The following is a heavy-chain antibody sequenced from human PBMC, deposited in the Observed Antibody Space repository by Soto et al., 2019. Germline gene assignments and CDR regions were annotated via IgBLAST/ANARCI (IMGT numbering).Heavy chain of an antibody. CDR3: AKDLGPLRLLNYYFYGLDV. Sequence: LSLTCTVSGGSVSSGSYCWSWIRQPPGKGLEWIGYIYYSGSTNYNPSLKSRFTISRDIPKNMIYLQLHTLRAEDTAVYYCAKDLGPLRLLNYYFYGLDVWGQGTTVTVSS. J-gene: IGHJ6*02. CDR2: IYYSGST. V-gene: IGHV4-61*01. CDR1: GGSVSSGSYC. D-gene: IGHD2-15*01.